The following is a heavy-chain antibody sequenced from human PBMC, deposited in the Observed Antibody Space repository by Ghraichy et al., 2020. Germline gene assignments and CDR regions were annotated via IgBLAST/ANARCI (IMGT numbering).Heavy chain of an antibody. Sequence: ASVKVSCKVSGYTLTELSMHWVRQAPGKGLEWMGGFDPEDGETIYAQKFQGRVTMTEDTSTDTAYMELSSLRSEDTAVYYCATQGPIGDAFDIWGQGTMVTVSS. CDR3: ATQGPIGDAFDI. CDR1: GYTLTELS. V-gene: IGHV1-24*01. D-gene: IGHD3-10*01. J-gene: IGHJ3*02. CDR2: FDPEDGET.